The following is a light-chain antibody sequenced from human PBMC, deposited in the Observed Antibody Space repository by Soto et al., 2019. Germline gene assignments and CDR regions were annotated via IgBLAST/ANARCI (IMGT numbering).Light chain of an antibody. CDR3: QQRSTYT. Sequence: EIVMTQSPATLSVSPGERATLSCRASQSVSSYLVWYQQKPGQAPRLLIYEASNRATGIPARFSGRGSGTDFTLTISSLEPEDFAVYYCQQRSTYTFGQGTKVDIK. CDR1: QSVSSY. CDR2: EAS. V-gene: IGKV3-11*01. J-gene: IGKJ2*01.